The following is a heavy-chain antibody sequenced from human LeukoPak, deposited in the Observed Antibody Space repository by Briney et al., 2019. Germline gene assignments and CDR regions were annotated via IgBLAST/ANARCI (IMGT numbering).Heavy chain of an antibody. J-gene: IGHJ1*01. CDR2: ISGSGGST. CDR3: AKMGSIAAAGPTEYFQH. V-gene: IGHV3-23*01. CDR1: GFTFSSYG. Sequence: GGSLRLSCAASGFTFSSYGMSWVRQAPGKGLEWVSAISGSGGSTYYADSVKGRFTISRDNSKNTLYLQMNSLRAEDTAVYYCAKMGSIAAAGPTEYFQHWGQGTLVTVSS. D-gene: IGHD6-13*01.